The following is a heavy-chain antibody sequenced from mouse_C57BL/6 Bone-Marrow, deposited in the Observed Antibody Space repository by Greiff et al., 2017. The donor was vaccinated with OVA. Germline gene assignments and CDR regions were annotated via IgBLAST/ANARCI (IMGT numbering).Heavy chain of an antibody. D-gene: IGHD2-5*01. CDR3: ARTGYSNYEGYFDY. J-gene: IGHJ2*01. CDR1: GYTFTSYW. Sequence: QVQLQQPEAELVMPGASVKLSCKASGYTFTSYWMHWVKQRPGQGLEWIGEIDPSDSYTNYNQKFKGKSTLTVDKSSSTAYMQLSSLTSEDSAVYDCARTGYSNYEGYFDYWGKGTTLTVSS. V-gene: IGHV1-69*01. CDR2: IDPSDSYT.